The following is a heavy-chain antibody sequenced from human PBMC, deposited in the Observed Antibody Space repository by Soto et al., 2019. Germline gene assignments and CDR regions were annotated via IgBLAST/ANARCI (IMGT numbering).Heavy chain of an antibody. CDR3: ARPNSYGVTFHYYYGMDV. CDR2: IIPMFGT. CDR1: GGTFNNYA. J-gene: IGHJ6*02. Sequence: QVQLVQSGAEVKRPGSSVKVSCEASGGTFNNYAITWVRQAPGQGLEWMGGIIPMFGTNYAQKFQDRVTIGADESTGTAYMELSGLRSEDTAVYFCARPNSYGVTFHYYYGMDVWRQGTTVSVSS. D-gene: IGHD3-10*01. V-gene: IGHV1-69*01.